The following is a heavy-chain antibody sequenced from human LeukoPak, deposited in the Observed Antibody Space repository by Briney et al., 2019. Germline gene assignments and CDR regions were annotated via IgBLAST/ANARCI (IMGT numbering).Heavy chain of an antibody. D-gene: IGHD3-22*01. V-gene: IGHV4-59*01. J-gene: IGHJ4*02. CDR2: IYYSGST. Sequence: PSEALSLTCTVSGGSISSYYWSWIRQPPGKGLEWIGYIYYSGSTNCNPSLKSRVTISVDTSKNQFSLKLSSVTAADTAVYYCARVKYYYDSSGYSQNFDYWGQGTLVTVSS. CDR1: GGSISSYY. CDR3: ARVKYYYDSSGYSQNFDY.